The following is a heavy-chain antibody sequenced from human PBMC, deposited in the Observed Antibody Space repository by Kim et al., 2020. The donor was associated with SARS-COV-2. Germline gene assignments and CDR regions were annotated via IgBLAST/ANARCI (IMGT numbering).Heavy chain of an antibody. CDR3: VKDSGTGWPQGPLDF. Sequence: TDSVRGRFTIPRDNGKNSLYLQMNSLRPEDTAFYYCVKDSGTGWPQGPLDFWGQGTLVTVSS. D-gene: IGHD6-19*01. V-gene: IGHV3-9*01. J-gene: IGHJ4*02.